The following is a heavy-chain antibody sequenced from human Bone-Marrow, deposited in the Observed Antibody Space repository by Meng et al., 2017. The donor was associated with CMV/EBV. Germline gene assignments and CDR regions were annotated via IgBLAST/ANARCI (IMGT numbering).Heavy chain of an antibody. D-gene: IGHD3-3*01. CDR3: TRFRAIFGVIKPHDY. CDR2: IRSKAYGGTI. Sequence: GESLKISCTASGFTFGDYGMSWVRQAPGKGLGWVGFIRSKAYGGTIEYAASVKGIFTISRDDSKSIAYLQMNSLKTEDTAVYYCTRFRAIFGVIKPHDYWGQGTLVTVSS. CDR1: GFTFGDYG. V-gene: IGHV3-49*04. J-gene: IGHJ4*02.